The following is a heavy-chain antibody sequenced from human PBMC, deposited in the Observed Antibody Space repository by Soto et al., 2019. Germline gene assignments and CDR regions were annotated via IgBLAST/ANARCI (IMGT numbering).Heavy chain of an antibody. Sequence: SETLSLTCTVSGGSISSGGYYWSWVRQHPGKGLEWIGYIYYSGSTYYNPSLKSRVTISVDTSKNQFSLKLSSVTAADTAVYYGARIRGGYFDYWGQGTLVTVSS. CDR2: IYYSGST. V-gene: IGHV4-31*03. D-gene: IGHD3-10*01. CDR3: ARIRGGYFDY. J-gene: IGHJ4*02. CDR1: GGSISSGGYY.